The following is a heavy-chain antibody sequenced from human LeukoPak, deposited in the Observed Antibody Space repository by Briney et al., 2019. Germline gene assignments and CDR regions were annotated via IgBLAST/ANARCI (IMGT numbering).Heavy chain of an antibody. J-gene: IGHJ4*02. D-gene: IGHD3-10*01. CDR1: GFTFSTYD. Sequence: GGSLRLSCAASGFTFSTYDMHWVRQATGKGLEWVSSIGSAGDTYHAGSVKGRFTIFRENAKNSLYLHMNSLRAGDTAVYYCVRGGEIGFDYLGQGTLVTVSS. V-gene: IGHV3-13*01. CDR3: VRGGEIGFDY. CDR2: IGSAGDT.